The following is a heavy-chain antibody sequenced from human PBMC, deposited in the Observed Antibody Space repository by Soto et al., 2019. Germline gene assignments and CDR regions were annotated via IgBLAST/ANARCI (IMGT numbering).Heavy chain of an antibody. J-gene: IGHJ6*02. CDR3: AREKTAWPLAYGLEV. Sequence: PGVSLRLSCTASEFSLSTYSMNWVRQAPGKGLEWVSSISTRSDVYYADSVKGRFTIARDNAKNSLSLQMNSLSAEDTGVYYCAREKTAWPLAYGLEVWGQGTTVTVYS. CDR2: ISTRSDV. CDR1: EFSLSTYS. D-gene: IGHD2-21*02. V-gene: IGHV3-21*03.